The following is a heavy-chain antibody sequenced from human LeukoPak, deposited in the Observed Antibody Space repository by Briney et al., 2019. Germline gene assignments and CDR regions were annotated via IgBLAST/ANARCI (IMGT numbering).Heavy chain of an antibody. CDR3: ARATPGIAAAGTRVIDY. D-gene: IGHD6-13*01. Sequence: EASVKVSCKASGYTFTSYGISWVRQAPGQGLEWMGWISAYNGNTNYAQKLQGRVTMTTDTSTSTAYMELRSLRSDDTAVYYCARATPGIAAAGTRVIDYWGQGTLVTVSS. V-gene: IGHV1-18*01. J-gene: IGHJ4*02. CDR2: ISAYNGNT. CDR1: GYTFTSYG.